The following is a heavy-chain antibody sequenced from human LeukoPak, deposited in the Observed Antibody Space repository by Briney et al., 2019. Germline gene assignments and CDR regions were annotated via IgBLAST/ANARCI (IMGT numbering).Heavy chain of an antibody. CDR1: GGTFSSYA. CDR3: ARDRNEDTAMVEGDWFDP. Sequence: AASVKVSCKASGGTFSSYAISWVRQAPGQGLEWMGGIIPIFGTANYAQKFQGRVTITADESTSTAYMELSSLRSEDTAVYYCARDRNEDTAMVEGDWFDPWGQGTLVTVSS. CDR2: IIPIFGTA. J-gene: IGHJ5*02. V-gene: IGHV1-69*13. D-gene: IGHD5-18*01.